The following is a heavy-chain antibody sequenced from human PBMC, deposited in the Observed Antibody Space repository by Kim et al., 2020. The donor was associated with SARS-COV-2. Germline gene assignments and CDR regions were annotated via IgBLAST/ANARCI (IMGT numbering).Heavy chain of an antibody. CDR1: GFTFSSYA. Sequence: GGSLRLSCAASGFTFSSYAMSWVRQAPGKGLEWVSAISGSGGSTYYADSVKGRFTISRDNSKNTLYLQMNSLRAVDTAVYYCAKDQRSITMIVVVITPGWFDPWGQGTLVTVSS. CDR3: AKDQRSITMIVVVITPGWFDP. CDR2: ISGSGGST. J-gene: IGHJ5*02. V-gene: IGHV3-23*01. D-gene: IGHD3-22*01.